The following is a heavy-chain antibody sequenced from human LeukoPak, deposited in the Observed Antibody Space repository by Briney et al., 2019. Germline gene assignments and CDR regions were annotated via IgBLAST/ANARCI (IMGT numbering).Heavy chain of an antibody. CDR1: GYNFANFW. CDR3: ARRAYSGSGSSDY. J-gene: IGHJ4*02. D-gene: IGHD3-10*01. Sequence: GESLKISCYDSGYNFANFWIGWVRQVPGKGLGWMGIIHPTDSQTLYSPSFQGQVTISVDRSINTAYLQWSSLKASDTAMYYCARRAYSGSGSSDYWGQGTLVTVSS. V-gene: IGHV5-51*01. CDR2: IHPTDSQT.